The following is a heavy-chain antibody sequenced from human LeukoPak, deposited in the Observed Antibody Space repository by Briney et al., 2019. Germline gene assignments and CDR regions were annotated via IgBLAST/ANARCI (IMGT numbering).Heavy chain of an antibody. CDR1: GFTFDDYG. CDR2: INWNGGSP. J-gene: IGHJ4*02. V-gene: IGHV3-20*01. CDR3: ARAAGGCGGYGGYNY. D-gene: IGHD5-12*01. Sequence: GGSLRLSCAASGFTFDDYGMSWVRQAPGKGLEWVSGINWNGGSPGYADSVKGRFTISRDNAKNSVYLQMNSLRAEDTAFYHRARAAGGCGGYGGYNYWGQGTLVTVSS.